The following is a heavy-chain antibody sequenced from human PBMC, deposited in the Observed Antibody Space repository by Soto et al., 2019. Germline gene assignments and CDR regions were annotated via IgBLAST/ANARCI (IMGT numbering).Heavy chain of an antibody. Sequence: PGGSLRLSCAASGFTFDDYAMHWVRQAPGKGLEWVSGISWNSGSIGYADSVKGRFTISRDNAKNSLYLQMNSLRAEDTALYYCAKDRADSSGYYSGFDYWGQGTLVTVSS. CDR1: GFTFDDYA. V-gene: IGHV3-9*01. D-gene: IGHD3-22*01. J-gene: IGHJ4*02. CDR3: AKDRADSSGYYSGFDY. CDR2: ISWNSGSI.